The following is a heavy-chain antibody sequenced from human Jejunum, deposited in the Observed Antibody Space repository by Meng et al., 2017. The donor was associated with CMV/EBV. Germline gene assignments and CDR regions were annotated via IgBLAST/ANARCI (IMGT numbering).Heavy chain of an antibody. CDR1: GVSVSDDY. Sequence: GQLVGSGGGLVQPGGSLRLSCAVSGVSVSDDYLSWVRQSPGKGLEWVSIIYSNGDTHYADSVKGRITISRDNSKNTVSLEMNALRVDDTAVYYRAKLGVGATYWDSWGQGILVTVSS. V-gene: IGHV3-66*01. CDR2: IYSNGDT. D-gene: IGHD1-26*01. J-gene: IGHJ4*02. CDR3: AKLGVGATYWDS.